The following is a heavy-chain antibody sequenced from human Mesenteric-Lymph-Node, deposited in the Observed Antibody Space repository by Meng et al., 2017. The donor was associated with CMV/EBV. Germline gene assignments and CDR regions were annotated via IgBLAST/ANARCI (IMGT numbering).Heavy chain of an antibody. V-gene: IGHV3-11*01. J-gene: IGHJ4*02. CDR2: ISNSDSTI. Sequence: GESLKISCAASGFIFRDYYMSWIRQAPGKGLEWVSYISNSDSTIYYADSVKGRFTISRDNAKNSLYLQMNSLRAEDTAVYYCARDRYYRCSFDYWGQGTLVTVSS. CDR1: GFIFRDYY. D-gene: IGHD2/OR15-2a*01. CDR3: ARDRYYRCSFDY.